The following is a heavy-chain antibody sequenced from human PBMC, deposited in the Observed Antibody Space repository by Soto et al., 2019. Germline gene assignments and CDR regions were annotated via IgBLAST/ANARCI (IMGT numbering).Heavy chain of an antibody. CDR2: ISYDGSNK. CDR1: GFTFGSYG. J-gene: IGHJ4*02. CDR3: AKDIEVVVTTSNFDY. Sequence: GGSLRLSCAASGFTFGSYGMHWVRQAPGKGLEWVAVISYDGSNKYYADSVKGRFTISRDNSKNTLYLQMNSLRAEDTAVYYCAKDIEVVVTTSNFDYWGQGTLVTVSS. V-gene: IGHV3-30*18. D-gene: IGHD3-22*01.